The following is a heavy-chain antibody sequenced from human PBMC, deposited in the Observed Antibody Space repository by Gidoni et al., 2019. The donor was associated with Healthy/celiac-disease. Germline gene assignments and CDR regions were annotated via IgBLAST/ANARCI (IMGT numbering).Heavy chain of an antibody. CDR3: ARDQGSSSWQVLGY. Sequence: EVQLVESGGGLAQSGGSLRRSCAASGFTVSSNYMSWVRQAPGKGLEWVSVIHSSGSTYYADSVKGRFTISRDNSKNTLYLQMNSLGAEDTAVYYCARDQGSSSWQVLGYWGQGTLVTVSS. J-gene: IGHJ4*02. V-gene: IGHV3-66*02. D-gene: IGHD6-13*01. CDR1: GFTVSSNY. CDR2: IHSSGST.